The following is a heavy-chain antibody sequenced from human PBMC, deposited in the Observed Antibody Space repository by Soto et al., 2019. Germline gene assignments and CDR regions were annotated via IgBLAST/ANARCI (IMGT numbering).Heavy chain of an antibody. CDR1: GYTFTSYY. D-gene: IGHD3-3*01. Sequence: ASVQVSCKASGYTFTSYYMHWVRQAPGQGLEWMGIINPSGGSTSYAQKFQGRVTMTRDTSTSTVYMELSSLRSEDTAVYYCARDLTGITIFGVVRGFDPWGQGTLVTVSS. J-gene: IGHJ5*02. CDR3: ARDLTGITIFGVVRGFDP. V-gene: IGHV1-46*01. CDR2: INPSGGST.